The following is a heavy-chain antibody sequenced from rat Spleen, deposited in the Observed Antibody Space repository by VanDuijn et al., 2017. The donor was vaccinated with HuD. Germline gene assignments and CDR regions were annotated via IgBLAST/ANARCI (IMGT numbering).Heavy chain of an antibody. V-gene: IGHV2-45*01. CDR3: ARDHGYYSVHYFDY. D-gene: IGHD1-1*01. CDR2: MWSGGST. CDR1: GFSLTSYN. Sequence: QVQLKESGPGLVQPSETLSLTCTVSGFSLTSYNVHWVRQPPGKGLEWMGVMWSGGSTDYNSALKSRRSISRNTTKNQVFLKMNSLQNEDTTSYYCARDHGYYSVHYFDYWGQGVMVTVSS. J-gene: IGHJ2*01.